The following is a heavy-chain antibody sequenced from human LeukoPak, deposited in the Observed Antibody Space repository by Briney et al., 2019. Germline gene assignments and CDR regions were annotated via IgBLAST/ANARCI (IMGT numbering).Heavy chain of an antibody. V-gene: IGHV3-33*06. CDR3: AKEGGGSSGDVIEYYFDY. Sequence: ARSLTLSCAASGFTFSSYGMHWVRQAPAKGLEWVAVICQDGSNKYYADSVKGRFTIFRNNSKNTLYLQMNSLRAEDTAVYYCAKEGGGSSGDVIEYYFDYWGQGTLVTVSS. D-gene: IGHD6-19*01. J-gene: IGHJ4*02. CDR2: ICQDGSNK. CDR1: GFTFSSYG.